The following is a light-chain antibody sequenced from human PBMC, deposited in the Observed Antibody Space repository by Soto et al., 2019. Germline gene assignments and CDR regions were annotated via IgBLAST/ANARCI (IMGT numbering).Light chain of an antibody. CDR1: SSDVGGYNY. J-gene: IGLJ2*01. CDR2: EVT. V-gene: IGLV2-14*01. CDR3: SSYCLSYGSIETSANVV. Sequence: QSVLTQPASVSGSPGQSITISCTGTSSDVGGYNYVSWYQQHPGKAPKLLIYEVTNRPSGVSNRFSGSKSGNTASLTISGLQAEDEAEYYCSSYCLSYGSIETSANVVFGGGTKLTVL.